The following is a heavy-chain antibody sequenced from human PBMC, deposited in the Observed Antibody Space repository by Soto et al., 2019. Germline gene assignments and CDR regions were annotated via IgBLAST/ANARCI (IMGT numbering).Heavy chain of an antibody. Sequence: GGSLRLSCAASGFTFDDYAMHWVRQAPGKGLEWVSGISWNSGSIGYADSVKGRFTISRDNAKNSMYLQMNSLRAEDTALYYCAKVSGSGYYYYGMDVWGQGTPVTVSS. CDR1: GFTFDDYA. CDR2: ISWNSGSI. D-gene: IGHD3-10*01. V-gene: IGHV3-9*01. CDR3: AKVSGSGYYYYGMDV. J-gene: IGHJ6*02.